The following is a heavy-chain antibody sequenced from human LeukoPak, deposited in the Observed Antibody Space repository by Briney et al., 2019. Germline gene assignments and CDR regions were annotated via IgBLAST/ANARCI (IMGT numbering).Heavy chain of an antibody. CDR3: AREYSASEH. Sequence: ASVKVSCKASGYTFVGYYLHWVRQAPGQGLEWMAWIDPYTGNTHYAQKFQGRITVTRDTSVSTTYMELTWLTSDDTARYYCAREYSASEHWGQGTLVIVSS. V-gene: IGHV1-2*02. CDR2: IDPYTGNT. D-gene: IGHD5-12*01. CDR1: GYTFVGYY. J-gene: IGHJ4*02.